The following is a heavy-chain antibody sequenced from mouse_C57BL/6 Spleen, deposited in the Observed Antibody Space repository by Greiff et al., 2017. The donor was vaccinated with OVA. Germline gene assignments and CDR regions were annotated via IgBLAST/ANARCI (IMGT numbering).Heavy chain of an antibody. V-gene: IGHV1-61*01. D-gene: IGHD1-1*01. J-gene: IGHJ2*01. CDR3: ARSSNGGYFDY. Sequence: QVQLQQPGAELVRPGSSVKLSCKASGYTFTSYWMDWVKQRPGQGLEWIGNIYPSDSETHYNQKFKDKATLTVDKSSSTAYMQLSSLTSEDSAVYYCARSSNGGYFDYWGQGTTLTVSS. CDR2: IYPSDSET. CDR1: GYTFTSYW.